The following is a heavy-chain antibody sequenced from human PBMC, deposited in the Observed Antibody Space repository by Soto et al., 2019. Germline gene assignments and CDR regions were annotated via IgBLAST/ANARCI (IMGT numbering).Heavy chain of an antibody. J-gene: IGHJ5*02. CDR2: IYYSGST. Sequence: SETLSLTCTVSGGSISSGGYYWSWIRQHPGKGLEWIGYIYYSGSTYYNPSLKSRVTISVDTSKNQFSLKLSSVTAADTAVYYCARGSRHTSFWFDPWGQGTPVTVSS. V-gene: IGHV4-31*03. CDR1: GGSISSGGYY. D-gene: IGHD3-10*01. CDR3: ARGSRHTSFWFDP.